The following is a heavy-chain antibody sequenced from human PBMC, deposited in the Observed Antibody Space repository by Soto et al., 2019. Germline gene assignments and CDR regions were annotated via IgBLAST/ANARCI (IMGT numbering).Heavy chain of an antibody. J-gene: IGHJ5*02. CDR2: IYYSGTT. D-gene: IGHD3-10*01. CDR1: VGSITTGDYY. Sequence: SYSMSLTCTVSVGSITTGDYYWSWFRRPPGKGLEWIGYIYYSGTTYYSPSLKSRVTVSVDTSKNQFSLNLRSVTAADTAVYYCARDSMVRGRPTDTWGQRTPVTVSS. V-gene: IGHV4-30-4*01. CDR3: ARDSMVRGRPTDT.